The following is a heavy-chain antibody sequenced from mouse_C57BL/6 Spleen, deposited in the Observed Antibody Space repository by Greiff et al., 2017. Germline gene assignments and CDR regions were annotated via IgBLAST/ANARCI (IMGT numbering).Heavy chain of an antibody. CDR1: GFSFNTYA. V-gene: IGHV10-1*01. J-gene: IGHJ3*01. D-gene: IGHD2-3*01. CDR3: VGDGYYSRFAY. CDR2: IRSKSNNYAT. Sequence: EVKLVESGGGLVQPKGSLKLSCAASGFSFNTYAMNWVRQAPGKGLEWVARIRSKSNNYATYYADSVKDRFTISRDDSESMLYLQMNNLKTEDTAMYYCVGDGYYSRFAYWGQGTLVTVSA.